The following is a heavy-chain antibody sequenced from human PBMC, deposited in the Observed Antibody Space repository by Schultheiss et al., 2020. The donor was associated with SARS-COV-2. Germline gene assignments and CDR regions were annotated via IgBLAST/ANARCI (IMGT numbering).Heavy chain of an antibody. CDR1: GFTFSSYA. Sequence: GGSLRLSCAASGFTFSSYAMHWVRQAPGKGLEWVSVIYSGGSTYYADSVKGRFTISRDNSKNTLYLQMNSLRAEDTAVYYCARELRGKQQPYYYYGMDVWGQGTTVTVSS. CDR2: IYSGGST. CDR3: ARELRGKQQPYYYYGMDV. V-gene: IGHV3-66*01. D-gene: IGHD6-13*01. J-gene: IGHJ6*02.